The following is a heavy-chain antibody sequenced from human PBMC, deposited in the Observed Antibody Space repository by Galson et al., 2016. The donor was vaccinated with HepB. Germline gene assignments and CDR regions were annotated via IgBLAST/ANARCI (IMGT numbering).Heavy chain of an antibody. CDR3: ARDSDTSGLHWYFDL. CDR2: ISYAGSNK. J-gene: IGHJ2*01. D-gene: IGHD3-22*01. CDR1: GFTFSSYA. V-gene: IGHV3-30*03. Sequence: SLRLSCAASGFTFSSYAMYWVRQAPGKGLEWVAVISYAGSNKYYADSVKGRFTISRDNSKNTLFLQMNSLRAEDTAVYYCARDSDTSGLHWYFDLWGRGTPVTVSS.